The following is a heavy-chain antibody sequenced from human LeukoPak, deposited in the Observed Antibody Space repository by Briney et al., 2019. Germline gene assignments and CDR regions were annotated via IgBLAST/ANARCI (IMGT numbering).Heavy chain of an antibody. J-gene: IGHJ4*02. CDR1: GYTFTSYY. CDR3: ARGATPYYYDSSGYLSY. V-gene: IGHV1-46*01. Sequence: ASVKVSCKASGYTFTSYYIHWVRQAPGQGLEWVGIINPRGGSTTYGQKFQGRVTMTRNTSISTAYMELSSLRSEDTAVYYCARGATPYYYDSSGYLSYWGQGTLVTVSS. CDR2: INPRGGST. D-gene: IGHD3-22*01.